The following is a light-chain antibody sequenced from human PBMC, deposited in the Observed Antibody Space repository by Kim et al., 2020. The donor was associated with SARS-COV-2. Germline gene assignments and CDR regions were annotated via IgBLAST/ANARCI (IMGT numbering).Light chain of an antibody. CDR1: RSVGTT. V-gene: IGKV3-15*01. CDR3: QHINNWPRT. Sequence: GSQGEGATPSCRASRSVGTTLAWYQKKPGQAPRLLIYGESTRAIGIPARFSGSGSGTEFTLTIGSRQSEDFAVYSCQHINNWPRTFGQGAKVDSK. J-gene: IGKJ1*01. CDR2: GES.